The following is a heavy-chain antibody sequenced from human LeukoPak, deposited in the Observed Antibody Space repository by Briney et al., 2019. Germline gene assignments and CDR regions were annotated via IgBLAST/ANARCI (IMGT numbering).Heavy chain of an antibody. CDR1: GFTFSNFA. J-gene: IGHJ4*02. CDR2: ISYDGTNK. CDR3: HLSSGYSTSLFDY. D-gene: IGHD3-22*01. V-gene: IGHV3-30*04. Sequence: GRSLRLSCAASGFTFSNFAMHWVRQAPGKGLEWVAVISYDGTNKYYADSVKGRFTISRDNSKNTLYLQMNSLRAEDTAVYYCHLSSGYSTSLFDYWGQGTLVTVSS.